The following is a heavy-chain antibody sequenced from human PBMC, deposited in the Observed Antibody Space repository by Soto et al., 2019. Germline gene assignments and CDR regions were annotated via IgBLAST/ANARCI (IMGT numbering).Heavy chain of an antibody. CDR1: GYTFTSYY. CDR3: ARDNGIAVAGTHYYYGMDV. Sequence: QVQLVQSGAEVKKPGASVKVSCKASGYTFTSYYMHWVRQAPGQGLEWMGIINPSGGSTSYAQKSQGRVTMTRDTSTSTVYMELSSLRSEDTAVYYCARDNGIAVAGTHYYYGMDVWGQGTTVTVSS. V-gene: IGHV1-46*01. J-gene: IGHJ6*02. CDR2: INPSGGST. D-gene: IGHD6-19*01.